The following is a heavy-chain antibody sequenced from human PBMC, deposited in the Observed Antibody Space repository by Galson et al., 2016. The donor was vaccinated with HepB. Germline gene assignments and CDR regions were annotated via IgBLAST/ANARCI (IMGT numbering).Heavy chain of an antibody. CDR2: LNPTGGTT. V-gene: IGHV1-46*02. D-gene: IGHD3-3*01. CDR1: GYAFNGFY. J-gene: IGHJ5*02. Sequence: SVKVSCKAPGYAFNGFYIHWVRQAPGQGFEWMGRLNPTGGTTIYAQKFQGRVTRTRDMSTRTVFMELGSLASEDTALYYCVRGGDCDLWSKANWFDPWGPGTLVTVSS. CDR3: VRGGDCDLWSKANWFDP.